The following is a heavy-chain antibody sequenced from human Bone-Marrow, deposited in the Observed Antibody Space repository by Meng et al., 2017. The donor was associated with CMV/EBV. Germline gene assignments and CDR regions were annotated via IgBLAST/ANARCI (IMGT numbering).Heavy chain of an antibody. V-gene: IGHV1-8*03. CDR2: MNPNSGNT. Sequence: ASVKVSCKASGYTFTSYDINWVRQATGQGLEWMGWMNPNSGNTGYAQKFQGRVTITRNTSISTAYMELSSLRSEDTAVYYCARNRGTVTTKRRGWFDPWGQGTLVTFPS. D-gene: IGHD4-17*01. J-gene: IGHJ5*02. CDR1: GYTFTSYD. CDR3: ARNRGTVTTKRRGWFDP.